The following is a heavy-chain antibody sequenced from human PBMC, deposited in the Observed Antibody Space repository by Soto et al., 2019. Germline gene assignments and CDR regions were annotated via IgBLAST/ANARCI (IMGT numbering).Heavy chain of an antibody. Sequence: GGSLRLSCAASGFTFTRFRMAWVRQAPGKGLEWVSSISSTTNYIYYGDSMKGRFTISRDNPKNSLYLEMNSLRAEDTAVYYCARESEELTSNLDYWGQGTLVTVSS. CDR1: GFTFTRFR. D-gene: IGHD1-7*01. J-gene: IGHJ4*02. V-gene: IGHV3-21*06. CDR2: ISSTTNYI. CDR3: ARESEELTSNLDY.